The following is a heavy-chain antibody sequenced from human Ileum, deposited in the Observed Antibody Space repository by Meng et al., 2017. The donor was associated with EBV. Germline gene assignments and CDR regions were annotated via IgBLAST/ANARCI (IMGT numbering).Heavy chain of an antibody. J-gene: IGHJ4*02. CDR1: GITLSTNGGG. CDR3: AHKPSGEDFFDY. D-gene: IGHD3-16*01. V-gene: IGHV2-5*02. Sequence: QIHWNAYAPKLCKPTQTPTPTCSFSGITLSTNGGGVGWTRQHPGKALEWLALIYYADYQRYIPSLKTRLTITRITSKSQVVLAMTNMDTVDKATYYCAHKPSGEDFFDYWGQGTLVTVSS. CDR2: IYYADYQ.